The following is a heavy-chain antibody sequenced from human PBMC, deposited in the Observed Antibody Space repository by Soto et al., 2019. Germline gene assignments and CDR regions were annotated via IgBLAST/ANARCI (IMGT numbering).Heavy chain of an antibody. J-gene: IGHJ4*02. CDR3: ARGAAPFDH. CDR1: GGSISSGDYY. D-gene: IGHD2-15*01. Sequence: SETLSLTCTVSGGSISSGDYYWSWIRQPPGRGLEWIGYFYLSGSTYYNPSLKSRVTISLGTSKNQFSLKLNSVTAADTAVYFCARGAAPFDHWGQGTLVTVSS. CDR2: FYLSGST. V-gene: IGHV4-30-4*01.